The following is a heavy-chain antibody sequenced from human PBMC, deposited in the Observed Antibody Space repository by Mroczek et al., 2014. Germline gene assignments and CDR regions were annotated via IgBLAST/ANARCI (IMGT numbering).Heavy chain of an antibody. J-gene: IGHJ5*02. D-gene: IGHD2-2*01. Sequence: SGAEVKKPGESLKISCKGSGYSFTSYWIGWVRQMPGKGLEWMGIIYPGDSDTRYSPSFQGQVTISADKSISTAYLQWSSLKASDTAMYYCARGFADIVVVPAATLGNWFDPWGQGTLVTVS. V-gene: IGHV5-51*03. CDR2: IYPGDSDT. CDR1: GYSFTSYW. CDR3: ARGFADIVVVPAATLGNWFDP.